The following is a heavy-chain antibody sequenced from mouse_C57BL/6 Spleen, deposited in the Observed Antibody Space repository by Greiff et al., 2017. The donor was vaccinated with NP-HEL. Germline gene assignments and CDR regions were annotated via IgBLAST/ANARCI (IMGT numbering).Heavy chain of an antibody. J-gene: IGHJ3*01. CDR1: GFTFSSYA. CDR3: AREQSRFAY. V-gene: IGHV5-4*01. CDR2: ISDGGSYT. Sequence: DVMLVESGGGLVKPGGSLKLSCAASGFTFSSYAMSWVRQTPEKRLEWVATISDGGSYTYYPDNVKGRFTISRDNAKNNLYLQMSHLKSEDTAMYYCAREQSRFAYWGQGTLVTVSA.